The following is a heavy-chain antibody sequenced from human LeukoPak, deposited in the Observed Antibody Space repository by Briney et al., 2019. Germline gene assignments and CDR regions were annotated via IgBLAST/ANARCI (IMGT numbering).Heavy chain of an antibody. Sequence: GGSLRLSCAASGFTFSIYWMHWVRQAPGKGLVWVSRISTDDRTTTYADSVKGQFTSSRDNAKSTLYLQMNSLRAEDTAVYYCATPYCSSTSCYAGAGMDVWGQGTTVTVSS. D-gene: IGHD2-2*01. J-gene: IGHJ6*02. CDR3: ATPYCSSTSCYAGAGMDV. CDR2: ISTDDRTT. CDR1: GFTFSIYW. V-gene: IGHV3-74*01.